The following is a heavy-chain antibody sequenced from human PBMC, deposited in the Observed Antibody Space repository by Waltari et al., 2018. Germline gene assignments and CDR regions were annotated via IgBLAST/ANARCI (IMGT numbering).Heavy chain of an antibody. CDR1: GGTFSSYA. V-gene: IGHV1-69*01. CDR2: IIPIFGTA. Sequence: QVQLVQSGAEVKKPGSSVKVSCKASGGTFSSYAISWVRQAPGPGLEWMGGIIPIFGTANYAQKFQGRVTITADESTSTAYMELSSLRSEDTAVYYCARVRYDFWSDMRYYYGMDVWGQGTTVTVSS. D-gene: IGHD3-3*01. J-gene: IGHJ6*02. CDR3: ARVRYDFWSDMRYYYGMDV.